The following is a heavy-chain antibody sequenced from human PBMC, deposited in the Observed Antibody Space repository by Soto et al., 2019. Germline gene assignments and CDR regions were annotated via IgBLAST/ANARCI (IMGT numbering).Heavy chain of an antibody. V-gene: IGHV3-15*01. CDR3: TTDLYYDILTGSLRYFDY. CDR2: IKSKTDGGTT. CDR1: GVTFSNAW. Sequence: PXGSLRLSCAASGVTFSNAWMSWVRQAPGKGLEWVGRIKSKTDGGTTDYAAPVKGRFTISRDDSKNTLYLQMNSLKTEDTAVYYCTTDLYYDILTGSLRYFDYWGQGTLVTVS. J-gene: IGHJ4*02. D-gene: IGHD3-9*01.